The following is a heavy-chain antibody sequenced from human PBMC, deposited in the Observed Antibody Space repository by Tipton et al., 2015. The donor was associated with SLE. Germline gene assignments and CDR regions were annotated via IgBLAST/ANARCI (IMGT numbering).Heavy chain of an antibody. V-gene: IGHV4-38-2*02. Sequence: TLSLTCVVSGYSISSGYYWGWFRQPPGKGLGWVGSLSHNGVTAYNPSLRNRVTIFGDRSKNHFSLSLTSVTAADTAVYYCARDLGHGGDSDYWGQGTLVTVSS. CDR2: LSHNGVT. CDR1: GYSISSGYY. D-gene: IGHD3/OR15-3a*01. CDR3: ARDLGHGGDSDY. J-gene: IGHJ4*02.